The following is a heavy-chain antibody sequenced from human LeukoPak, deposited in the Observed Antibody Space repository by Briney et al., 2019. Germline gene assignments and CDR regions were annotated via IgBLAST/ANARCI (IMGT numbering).Heavy chain of an antibody. CDR3: ARHAGSGYCSSTSCYLNWFDP. CDR2: IYHSGST. CDR1: GFTFSSYE. Sequence: SGGSLRLSCAASGFTFSSYEMNWVRQPPGKGLEWIGSIYHSGSTYYNPSLKSRVTISVDTSKNQFSLKLSSVTAADTAVYYCARHAGSGYCSSTSCYLNWFDPWGQGTLVTVSS. V-gene: IGHV4-38-2*01. J-gene: IGHJ5*02. D-gene: IGHD2-2*03.